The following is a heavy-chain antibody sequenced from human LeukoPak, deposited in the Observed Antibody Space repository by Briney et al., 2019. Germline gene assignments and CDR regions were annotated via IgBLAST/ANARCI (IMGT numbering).Heavy chain of an antibody. J-gene: IGHJ6*03. CDR1: GYAFTICY. D-gene: IGHD4-17*01. CDR3: ASTGYGDYLVDYYYYMDV. Sequence: GASVKVSCKASGYAFTICYMHWGRQPPGQGLELMGGVIPIFGTANYAQKFQGRVTITADESTSTAYMELSSLRSEDTAVYYCASTGYGDYLVDYYYYMDVWGKGTTVTISS. CDR2: VIPIFGTA. V-gene: IGHV1-69*01.